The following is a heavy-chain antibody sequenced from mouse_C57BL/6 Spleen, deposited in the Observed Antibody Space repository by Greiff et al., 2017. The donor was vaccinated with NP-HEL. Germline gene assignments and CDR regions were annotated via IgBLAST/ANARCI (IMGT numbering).Heavy chain of an antibody. CDR3: ARFGLNDSLLYYSMDY. J-gene: IGHJ4*01. CDR1: GYTFTSYW. V-gene: IGHV1-69*01. CDR2: IDPSDSYT. Sequence: QVQLQQPGAELVMPGASVKLSCKASGYTFTSYWMHWVKQRPGQGLEWIGEIDPSDSYTNYNQKFKGKSTLTVDKSSSTAYMELSSLTSEDSAVYYCARFGLNDSLLYYSMDYWGQGTSVTVSS. D-gene: IGHD3-1*01.